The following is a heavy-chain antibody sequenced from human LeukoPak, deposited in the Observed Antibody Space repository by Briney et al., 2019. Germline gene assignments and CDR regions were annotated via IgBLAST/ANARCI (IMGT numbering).Heavy chain of an antibody. CDR2: ISYDGSNR. CDR1: GFAFSDCA. CDR3: ASRTNSGPPF. J-gene: IGHJ1*01. Sequence: GGSLRLSCAASGFAFSDCAVHWVRQAPGKGLEWVALISYDGSNRYYADSVKGRFTISRDNSKNTMSLQMNSLRREDTAVYYCASRTNSGPPFWGQGTLVTVSS. D-gene: IGHD3-10*01. V-gene: IGHV3-30-3*01.